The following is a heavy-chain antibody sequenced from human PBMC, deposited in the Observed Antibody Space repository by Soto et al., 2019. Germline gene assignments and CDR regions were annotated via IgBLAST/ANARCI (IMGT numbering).Heavy chain of an antibody. D-gene: IGHD4-17*01. CDR3: AARPGYGDYYFDY. CDR2: ISGSGGST. CDR1: GFTFSSYA. Sequence: GGSLRLSCAASGFTFSSYAMSWVRQAPGKGLEWVSAISGSGGSTYYADSVKGRFTISRDNSKNTLYLQMNSLRAEDTAVYYCAARPGYGDYYFDYWGQGTLVTVSS. V-gene: IGHV3-23*01. J-gene: IGHJ4*02.